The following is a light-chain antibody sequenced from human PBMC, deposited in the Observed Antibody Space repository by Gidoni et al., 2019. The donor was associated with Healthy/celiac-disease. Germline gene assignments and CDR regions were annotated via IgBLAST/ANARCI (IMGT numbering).Light chain of an antibody. J-gene: IGKJ2*01. CDR1: QSVSSSY. CDR3: QQYGSSLQYT. CDR2: GAS. Sequence: EIVSTPYPGTLSLSPGERATLSCRASQSVSSSYLAWYQQKPGQAPRLLIYGASSRATGIPDRFSGSGSGTDFTLTISRLEPEDFAVYYCQQYGSSLQYTFGQGTKLEIK. V-gene: IGKV3-20*01.